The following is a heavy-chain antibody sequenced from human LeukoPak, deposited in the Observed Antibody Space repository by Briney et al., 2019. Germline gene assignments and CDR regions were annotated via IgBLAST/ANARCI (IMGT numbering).Heavy chain of an antibody. CDR3: ARLGTYCSSTSCYAGYFQH. Sequence: GESLKISCKGSGYRFTSYWIGWVRQMPGKGLEWLGIIYPGDSDTRYSPSFQGQVTISADKSISTAYLQWSSLKASDTAMYYCARLGTYCSSTSCYAGYFQHWGQGTLVTVSS. J-gene: IGHJ1*01. D-gene: IGHD2-2*01. CDR1: GYRFTSYW. CDR2: IYPGDSDT. V-gene: IGHV5-51*01.